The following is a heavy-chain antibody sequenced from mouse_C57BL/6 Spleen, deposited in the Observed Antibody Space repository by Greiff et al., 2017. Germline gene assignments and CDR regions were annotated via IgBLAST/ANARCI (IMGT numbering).Heavy chain of an antibody. CDR3: TPAYYSNYDWYFDV. CDR1: GYTFSSYW. V-gene: IGHV1-5*01. Sequence: VQLQQSGTVLARPGASVKMSCKTSGYTFSSYWMHWVKQRPGQGLEWIGAIYPGNSDTSYNQTFKGKAKLTAVTSASTAYMELSSLTNEDSAVYDCTPAYYSNYDWYFDVWGTGTTVTVSS. D-gene: IGHD2-5*01. CDR2: IYPGNSDT. J-gene: IGHJ1*03.